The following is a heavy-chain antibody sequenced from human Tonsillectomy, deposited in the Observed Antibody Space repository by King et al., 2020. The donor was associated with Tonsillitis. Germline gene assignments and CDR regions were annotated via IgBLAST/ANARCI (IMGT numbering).Heavy chain of an antibody. CDR2: IWSSGVIT. V-gene: IGHV3-23*04. J-gene: IGHJ4*02. CDR3: AKDSSGWSRDH. CDR1: GFTFSSFG. D-gene: IGHD6-19*01. Sequence: EVQLVESGGGLVQRGGSLRLSCTASGFTFSSFGMTWVRQAPGKGLEWVSTIWSSGVITSYADSVGGRFTISRDNSKNNVYLEMNSLRAEDTAVYYCAKDSSGWSRDHWGQGTLVTVSS.